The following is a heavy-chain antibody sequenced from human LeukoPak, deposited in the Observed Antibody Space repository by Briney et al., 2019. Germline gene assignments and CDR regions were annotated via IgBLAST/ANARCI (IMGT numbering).Heavy chain of an antibody. D-gene: IGHD3-3*01. Sequence: ASVKVSRKASGYTFTSYDINWVRQATGQGLEWMGWMNPNSGNTGYAQKFQGRVTMTRNTSISTAYMELSSLRSEDTAVYYCASGITIFGVVIIEWGQGTLVTVSS. J-gene: IGHJ4*02. CDR1: GYTFTSYD. V-gene: IGHV1-8*01. CDR2: MNPNSGNT. CDR3: ASGITIFGVVIIE.